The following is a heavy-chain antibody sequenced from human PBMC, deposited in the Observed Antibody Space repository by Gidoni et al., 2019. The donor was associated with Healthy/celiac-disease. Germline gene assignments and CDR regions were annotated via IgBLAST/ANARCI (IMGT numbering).Heavy chain of an antibody. CDR2: ISWNSGSI. J-gene: IGHJ4*02. D-gene: IGHD6-6*01. CDR1: GFTFDDYA. CDR3: ATSSSDYFDY. V-gene: IGHV3-9*01. Sequence: EVQLVESGGGLVQPGRSLRLSCAASGFTFDDYAMHWVRQAPGKGLEGVSGISWNSGSIGYADSVKGRFTISRDNAKNSLYLQMISLRAEDTALYYCATSSSDYFDYWGQGTLVTVSS.